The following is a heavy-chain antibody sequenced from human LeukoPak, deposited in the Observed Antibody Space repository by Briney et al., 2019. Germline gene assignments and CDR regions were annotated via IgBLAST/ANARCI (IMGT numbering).Heavy chain of an antibody. D-gene: IGHD3-3*01. CDR2: ISSDGRTT. CDR3: ARVYDFWSGYSLED. Sequence: GGSLRLSCAASGFTFSSYWMHWVRQAPGKGLVWVSRISSDGRTTNYADSVKGRFTISRDNAKNTLYLEMNSLRAEDTAVYYCARVYDFWSGYSLEDWGQGTLVTVSS. J-gene: IGHJ4*02. CDR1: GFTFSSYW. V-gene: IGHV3-74*01.